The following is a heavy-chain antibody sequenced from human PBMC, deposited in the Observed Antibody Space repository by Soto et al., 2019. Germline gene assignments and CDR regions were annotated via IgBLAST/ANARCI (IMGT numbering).Heavy chain of an antibody. CDR3: ATHCSSASCDDY. V-gene: IGHV3-33*08. D-gene: IGHD2-2*01. CDR1: GLTFSSKW. Sequence: PGGSLRLSCAVSGLTFSSKWMHWVRQAPGKGLEWVAVIWYDGSNKYYADSVKGRFTISRDNSKNTLNLQMNSLRAEDTAVYYCATHCSSASCDDYWGQGTLVTVSS. J-gene: IGHJ4*02. CDR2: IWYDGSNK.